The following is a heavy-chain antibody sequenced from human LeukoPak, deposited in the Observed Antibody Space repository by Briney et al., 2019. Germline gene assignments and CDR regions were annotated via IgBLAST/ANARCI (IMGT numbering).Heavy chain of an antibody. CDR1: GYTFTSYG. J-gene: IGHJ6*03. CDR2: VSAYNGNT. D-gene: IGHD4-17*01. V-gene: IGHV1-18*01. CDR3: ATLLYGAAVGYYYMDV. Sequence: GASVKVSCKASGYTFTSYGISWVRQAPGQGLEWMGWVSAYNGNTNYAQKLQGRVTMTRDMSTSTVYMELSSLRSEDTAVYYCATLLYGAAVGYYYMDVWGKGTTVTVSS.